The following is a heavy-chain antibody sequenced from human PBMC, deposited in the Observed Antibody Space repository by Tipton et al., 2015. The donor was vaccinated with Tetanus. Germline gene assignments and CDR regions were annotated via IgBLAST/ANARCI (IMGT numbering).Heavy chain of an antibody. J-gene: IGHJ5*02. CDR1: GGSSSSFY. CDR3: AILPKHWQAPRGAP. CDR2: INQRGT. D-gene: IGHD1-1*01. Sequence: TLSLTCAVSGGSSSSFYWSWIRQPPGGGLEWIGEINQRGTTYNPSLKRRATISVDPSATQLSLSLTSVTAADTAVYFCAILPKHWQAPRGAPWGQGVLVTVSS. V-gene: IGHV4-34*01.